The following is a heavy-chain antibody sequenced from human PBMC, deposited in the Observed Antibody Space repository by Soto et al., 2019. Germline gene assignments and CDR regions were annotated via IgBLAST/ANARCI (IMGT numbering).Heavy chain of an antibody. D-gene: IGHD3-10*01. CDR2: ITYDGTQE. V-gene: IGHV3-30*18. J-gene: IGHJ5*02. CDR3: AKRGDFGSGGLDL. CDR1: GFTFNIYD. Sequence: QGQLVESGGGVVQPGRSLRLSCAASGFTFNIYDAHWVRQAPGKGLEWVAFITYDGTQEYYAASVKGRFTISRDNSENTLFLQMTSLRTEDTAVYFCAKRGDFGSGGLDLWGQGTLVTVSS.